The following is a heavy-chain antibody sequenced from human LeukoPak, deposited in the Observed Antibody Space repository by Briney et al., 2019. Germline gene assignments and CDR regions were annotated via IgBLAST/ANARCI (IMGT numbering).Heavy chain of an antibody. CDR1: GGSISSSSYY. Sequence: PSGTLSLTCTVSGGSISSSSYYWGWIRQPPGKGLEWIGSIYYSGSTYYNPSLKSRVTISVDTSKNQFSLKLSSVTAADTAVYYCARTAIVLLWFGELPYDAFDIWGQGTMVTVSS. CDR3: ARTAIVLLWFGELPYDAFDI. V-gene: IGHV4-39*01. CDR2: IYYSGST. D-gene: IGHD3-10*01. J-gene: IGHJ3*02.